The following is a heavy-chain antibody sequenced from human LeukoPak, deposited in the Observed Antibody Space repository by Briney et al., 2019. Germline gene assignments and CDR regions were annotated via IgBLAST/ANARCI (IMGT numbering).Heavy chain of an antibody. D-gene: IGHD6-19*01. J-gene: IGHJ4*02. CDR1: GGSISSHY. CDR2: MDDSGST. Sequence: SETLSLTCTVSGGSISSHYWSWVRQPPGKGLEWIGYMDDSGSTNYNPSLTSRVTISEDTSKNQLSLKLGSVTAADTAVYYCARHSSGSGGAFQYWGQGTPVTVSS. CDR3: ARHSSGSGGAFQY. V-gene: IGHV4-59*08.